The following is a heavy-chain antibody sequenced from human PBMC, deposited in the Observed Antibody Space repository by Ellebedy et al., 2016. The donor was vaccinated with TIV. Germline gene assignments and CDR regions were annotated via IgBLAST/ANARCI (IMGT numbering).Heavy chain of an antibody. J-gene: IGHJ3*02. CDR2: INSRNSSI. CDR3: ARDIGIHGAFDI. D-gene: IGHD1-14*01. CDR1: GFTFSSYS. Sequence: PGGSLRLSCAASGFTFSSYSMNWVRQAPGKGLEWLSYINSRNSSISYVDSVKGRFTTSRDNAKNSLYLQMNSLRAEGTAVYCCARDIGIHGAFDIWGQGTMVTVSS. V-gene: IGHV3-48*01.